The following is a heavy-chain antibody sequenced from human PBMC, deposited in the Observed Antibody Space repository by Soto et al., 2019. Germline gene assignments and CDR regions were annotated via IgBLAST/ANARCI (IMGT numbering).Heavy chain of an antibody. J-gene: IGHJ6*02. V-gene: IGHV3-48*03. CDR1: GFSLSSYE. CDR2: ISSSGSSI. Sequence: EVQLVESGGRLVQPGGSLRLSCAASGFSLSSYEMNWVRQAPGKGLEWVSYISSSGSSIYYADSVKGRFTISRDNAKNSLYLQMTSLRAEDTAAYYCARDYSNYGMGVWGQGTTVTVFS. D-gene: IGHD4-4*01. CDR3: ARDYSNYGMGV.